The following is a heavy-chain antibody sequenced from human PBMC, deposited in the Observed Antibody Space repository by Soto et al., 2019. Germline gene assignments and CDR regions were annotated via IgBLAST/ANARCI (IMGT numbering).Heavy chain of an antibody. CDR3: ASYYYYYYMDV. CDR1: GFAFSNNW. V-gene: IGHV3-74*01. J-gene: IGHJ6*03. CDR2: IKSDGSST. Sequence: EVQLVESGGGLVQPGGSLRLSCAASGFAFSNNWMHWVRQAPGKGLEWVSRIKSDGSSTNYADSVKGRFTTSRDNAKNTLYLQMSGLGADDTAIYYCASYYYYYYMDVWGKGTTVTVSS.